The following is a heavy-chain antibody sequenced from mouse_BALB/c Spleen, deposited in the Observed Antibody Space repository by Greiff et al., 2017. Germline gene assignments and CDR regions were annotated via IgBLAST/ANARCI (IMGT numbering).Heavy chain of an antibody. J-gene: IGHJ4*01. CDR3: AKYYYGSSYAMDY. V-gene: IGHV5-9-4*01. CDR1: GFTFSSYA. Sequence: EVKLEESGGGLVKPGGSLKLSCAASGFTFSSYAMSWVRQSPEKRLEWVAEISSGGSYTYYPDTVTGRFTISRDNAKNTLYLEMSSLRSEDTAMYYCAKYYYGSSYAMDYWGQGTSVTVSS. D-gene: IGHD1-1*01. CDR2: ISSGGSYT.